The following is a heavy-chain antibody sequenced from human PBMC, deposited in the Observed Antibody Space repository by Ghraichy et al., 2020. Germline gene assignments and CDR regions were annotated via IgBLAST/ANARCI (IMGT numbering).Heavy chain of an antibody. Sequence: SETLSLTCTVSGGSISSYYWSWIRQPPGKGLEWIGYIYYSGITNYNPSLKSRVTISVDTSKNQFSLKLSSVTAADTAVYYCARVGYGDYWYFDLWGRGTLVTVSS. D-gene: IGHD4-17*01. V-gene: IGHV4-59*01. J-gene: IGHJ2*01. CDR1: GGSISSYY. CDR3: ARVGYGDYWYFDL. CDR2: IYYSGIT.